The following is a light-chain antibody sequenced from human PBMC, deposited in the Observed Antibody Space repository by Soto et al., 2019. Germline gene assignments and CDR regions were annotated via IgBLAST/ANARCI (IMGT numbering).Light chain of an antibody. CDR1: SSDVGGYNS. J-gene: IGLJ1*01. CDR3: SSYTSSITLV. Sequence: QSALTQPASVSGSPGQAIAISCTGTSSDVGGYNSVSWYQHLPGKAPNLMIYDVSYRPSGVSDRFSGSKSGTSASLTNSGLQAEDEADYYCSSYTSSITLVFGTGTKLTVL. V-gene: IGLV2-14*03. CDR2: DVS.